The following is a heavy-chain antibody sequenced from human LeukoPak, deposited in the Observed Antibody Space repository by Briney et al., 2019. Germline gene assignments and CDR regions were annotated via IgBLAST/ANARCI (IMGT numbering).Heavy chain of an antibody. J-gene: IGHJ4*02. D-gene: IGHD6-19*01. CDR2: ISYDGNNT. CDR3: AKGYSSGWGGYYFDY. V-gene: IGHV3-33*05. CDR1: GLTFSSYG. Sequence: PGGSLRLSCAASGLTFSSYGMHWVRQAPGKGPQWVAVISYDGNNTLYADSVKGRFTISRDNSKNTLYLQMNSLRAEDTAVYYCAKGYSSGWGGYYFDYWGQGTLVTVSS.